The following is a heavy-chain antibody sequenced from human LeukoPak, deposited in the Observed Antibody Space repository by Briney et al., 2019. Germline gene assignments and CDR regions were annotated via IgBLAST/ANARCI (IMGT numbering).Heavy chain of an antibody. V-gene: IGHV3-7*01. CDR3: ARDRYYGSGSYSFDY. CDR1: GFTFSSYA. Sequence: GGSLRLSCAASGFTFSSYAMTWVRQASGKGLEWVANVKQDGNEKYYVDSVKGRFTISRDNAKNSLYLQMNSLRAEDTAVYYCARDRYYGSGSYSFDYWGQGTLVTVSS. J-gene: IGHJ4*02. CDR2: VKQDGNEK. D-gene: IGHD3-10*01.